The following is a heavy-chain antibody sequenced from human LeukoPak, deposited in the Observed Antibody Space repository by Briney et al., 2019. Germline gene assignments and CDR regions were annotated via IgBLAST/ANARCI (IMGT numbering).Heavy chain of an antibody. V-gene: IGHV3-23*03. CDR3: AREGGVSDAFDV. CDR1: GFTFSSYA. J-gene: IGHJ3*01. D-gene: IGHD2-8*02. Sequence: PGGSLRLSCAASGFTFSSYAMSWVRQAPGKGLEWVSILYPGDNKHYADSVKGRFTISRDNAKNTLYLQMNNLRAEDTAVYYCAREGGVSDAFDVWGQGTMVTVSS. CDR2: ILYPGDNK.